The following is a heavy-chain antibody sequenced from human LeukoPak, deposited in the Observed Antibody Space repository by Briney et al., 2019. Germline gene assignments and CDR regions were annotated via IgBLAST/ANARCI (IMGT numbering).Heavy chain of an antibody. CDR3: ARAITMVRGVPRFDY. D-gene: IGHD3-10*01. V-gene: IGHV4-34*01. CDR1: GGSFSGYY. Sequence: SETLSLTCAVYGGSFSGYYWSWIRQPPGKGLEWIGEINHSGSTNYNPSLKSRVTISVDTSKNQFSLKLSSVTAAGTAVYYCARAITMVRGVPRFDYWGQGTLVTVSS. J-gene: IGHJ4*02. CDR2: INHSGST.